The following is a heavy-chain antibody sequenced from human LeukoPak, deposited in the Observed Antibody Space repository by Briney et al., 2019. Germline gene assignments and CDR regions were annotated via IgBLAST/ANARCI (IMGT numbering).Heavy chain of an antibody. Sequence: GGSLRLSCAASGFTFSSYAMSWVRQAPGKGLEWVSAISGSGGSTYYADSVKGRFTVSRDNSKNTLFLQMNSLRAEDTAVYYCAKDGGLWVSAHWGDSWGRGALVTVSS. V-gene: IGHV3-23*01. J-gene: IGHJ4*02. CDR2: ISGSGGST. CDR1: GFTFSSYA. CDR3: AKDGGLWVSAHWGDS. D-gene: IGHD7-27*01.